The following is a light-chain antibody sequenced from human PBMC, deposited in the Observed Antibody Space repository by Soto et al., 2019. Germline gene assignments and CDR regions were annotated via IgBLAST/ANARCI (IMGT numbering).Light chain of an antibody. CDR1: SSDIGGYNF. CDR3: YSYTSSSTNV. Sequence: QSALTQPASVSGSPGQSITISCTGTSSDIGGYNFVSWYQHHPGKAPKLMTFAVSNRPSGVSNRFSGSKSGNTASLTISGLQPEDEADYFCYSYTSSSTNVFGSGTKLTVL. V-gene: IGLV2-14*01. CDR2: AVS. J-gene: IGLJ1*01.